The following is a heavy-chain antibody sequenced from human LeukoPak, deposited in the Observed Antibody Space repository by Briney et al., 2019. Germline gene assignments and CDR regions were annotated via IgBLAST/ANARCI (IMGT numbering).Heavy chain of an antibody. CDR3: ARTRRSITMVRGVIKGYYFDY. V-gene: IGHV4-39*01. J-gene: IGHJ4*02. Sequence: SETLSLTCTVSGGSISSSSYYWGWIRQPPGKGLEWIGSTYYSGSTYYNPSLKSRVTISVDTSKNQFSLKLSSVTAADTAVYYCARTRRSITMVRGVIKGYYFDYWGQGTLVTVSS. D-gene: IGHD3-10*01. CDR1: GGSISSSSYY. CDR2: TYYSGST.